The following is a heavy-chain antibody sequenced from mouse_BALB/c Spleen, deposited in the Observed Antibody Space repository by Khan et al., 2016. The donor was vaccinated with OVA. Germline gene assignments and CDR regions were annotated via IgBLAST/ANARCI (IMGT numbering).Heavy chain of an antibody. CDR3: HRLEDI. J-gene: IGHJ2*01. CDR2: IWAGGST. D-gene: IGHD1-3*01. V-gene: IGHV2-9*02. CDR1: GFSLTSYG. Sequence: VELVESGPGLVAPSQSLSITCTVSGFSLTSYGVHWVRQPPGKGLEWLGVIWAGGSTNYNSSLMSRMRIRKDNSKIQGFLKMNTLQSDDTAIYYCHRLEDIWGEGTTLTVSS.